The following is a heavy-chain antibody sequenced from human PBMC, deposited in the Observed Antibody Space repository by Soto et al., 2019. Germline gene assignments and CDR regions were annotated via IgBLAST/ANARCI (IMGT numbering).Heavy chain of an antibody. CDR3: ARVERGTATTVVDAFDI. CDR1: GGFVSSGSYY. CDR2: MSHSGGT. V-gene: IGHV4-34*01. Sequence: QVQLQQWGAGLLKPSETLSHTCAVYGGFVSSGSYYWSWIRQPPGKGLECIGEMSHSGGTHFNPSLMSRVTISVDTSKNQFSLKMSSVTGSDTALYYCARVERGTATTVVDAFDIWGPGTMVTVSS. D-gene: IGHD1-1*01. J-gene: IGHJ3*02.